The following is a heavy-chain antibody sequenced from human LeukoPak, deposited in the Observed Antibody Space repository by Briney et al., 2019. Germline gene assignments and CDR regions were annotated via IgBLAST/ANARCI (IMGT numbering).Heavy chain of an antibody. D-gene: IGHD4-17*01. CDR1: GFTVSSNY. Sequence: GGSLRLSCAASGFTVSSNYMSWVRQAPGKGLEWVSVIYSGGSTYYADSVKGRFTISGDNSKNTLYLQLNSLRGEDTAVYYCASQTTVKYYFDYWGQGTLVTVSS. CDR3: ASQTTVKYYFDY. CDR2: IYSGGST. J-gene: IGHJ4*02. V-gene: IGHV3-53*01.